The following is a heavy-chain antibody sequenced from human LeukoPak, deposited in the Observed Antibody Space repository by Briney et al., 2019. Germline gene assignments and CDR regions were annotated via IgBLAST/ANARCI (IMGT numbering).Heavy chain of an antibody. D-gene: IGHD6-6*01. CDR2: IYTSGST. CDR3: ARDPIHSSSRDYLNDY. J-gene: IGHJ4*02. Sequence: SETLSLTCTVSGGSISSYYWSWIRQPAGKGLEWIGRIYTSGSTNYNPSLKSRVTMSVDTSKNQFSLKLSSVTAADTAVYYCARDPIHSSSRDYLNDYWGRGTLVTVSS. CDR1: GGSISSYY. V-gene: IGHV4-4*07.